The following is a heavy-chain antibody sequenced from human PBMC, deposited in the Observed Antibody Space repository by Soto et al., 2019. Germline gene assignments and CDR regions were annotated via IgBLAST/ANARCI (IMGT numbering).Heavy chain of an antibody. CDR3: ARLLTVTTWWWFDP. CDR2: ISYDGSNK. V-gene: IGHV3-30*03. Sequence: PGGSLRLSCAASGFTFSSYGMHWVRQAPGKGLEWVAVISYDGSNKYYADSVKGRFTISRDNSKNTLYLQMNSLRAEDTAVYYCARLLTVTTWWWFDPWGQGTLVTVSS. J-gene: IGHJ5*02. CDR1: GFTFSSYG. D-gene: IGHD4-17*01.